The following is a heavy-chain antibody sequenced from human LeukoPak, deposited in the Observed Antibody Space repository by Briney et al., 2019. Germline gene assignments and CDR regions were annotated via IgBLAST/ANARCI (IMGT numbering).Heavy chain of an antibody. Sequence: PSGGSLRLSCAASGFTFSSYWMSWVRQAPGKGLEWVANIKQDGSEKYYVDSVKGRFTISRDNAKNSLYLQMNGLRAEDTAVYYCARVRYDLGGYLPFLFDYWGQGTLVTVSS. CDR1: GFTFSSYW. J-gene: IGHJ4*02. D-gene: IGHD3-22*01. V-gene: IGHV3-7*01. CDR2: IKQDGSEK. CDR3: ARVRYDLGGYLPFLFDY.